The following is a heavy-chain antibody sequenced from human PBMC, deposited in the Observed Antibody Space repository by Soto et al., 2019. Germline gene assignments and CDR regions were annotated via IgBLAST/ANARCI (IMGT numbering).Heavy chain of an antibody. V-gene: IGHV3-33*01. J-gene: IGHJ5*02. Sequence: PVGSLRLSRAASGFTFSSYGMHWVRQAPGKGLEWVAVIWYDGSNKYYADSVKGRFTISRDNSKNTLYLQMNSLRAEDTAVYYCARGVATHWFDPWGQGTLVTVSS. CDR3: ARGVATHWFDP. D-gene: IGHD2-15*01. CDR1: GFTFSSYG. CDR2: IWYDGSNK.